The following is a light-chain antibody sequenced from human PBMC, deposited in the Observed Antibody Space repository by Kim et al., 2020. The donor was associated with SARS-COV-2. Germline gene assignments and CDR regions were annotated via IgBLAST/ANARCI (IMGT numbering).Light chain of an antibody. Sequence: DIHMTQSPSTLSASVGYRVTITCRASQDISVWLAWYQQRSGNAPELLIYKATILHRGVPSRFSARGSGTEFTLTISSLQPDDSATYYCQHYNTPPYSFGQGTKLEI. CDR3: QHYNTPPYS. J-gene: IGKJ2*03. V-gene: IGKV1-5*03. CDR2: KAT. CDR1: QDISVW.